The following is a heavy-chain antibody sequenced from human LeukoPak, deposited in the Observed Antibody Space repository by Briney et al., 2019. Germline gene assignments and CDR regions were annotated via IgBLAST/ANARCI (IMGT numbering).Heavy chain of an antibody. Sequence: SETLSLTCTVSGGSISSSSYYWGWIRQPPGKGLEWIGSIYYSGSTYYNPSLKSRVTISVDTSKNQFSPKLSSVTAADTAVYYCAREKTGTTDYWGQGTLVTVSS. CDR2: IYYSGST. CDR3: AREKTGTTDY. CDR1: GGSISSSSYY. D-gene: IGHD1-7*01. J-gene: IGHJ4*02. V-gene: IGHV4-39*07.